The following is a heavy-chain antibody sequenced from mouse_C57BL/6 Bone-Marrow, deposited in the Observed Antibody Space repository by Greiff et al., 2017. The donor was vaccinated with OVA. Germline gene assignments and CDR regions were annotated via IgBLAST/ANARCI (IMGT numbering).Heavy chain of an antibody. CDR3: ARPYYSNYVWFAY. Sequence: QVQLQQSGAELVRPGSSVKLSCKASGYTFTSYWMHWVKQRPIQGLEWIGNIDPSDSETHYNQKFKDKATLTVDKSSSTAYMQLSSLTSEDSAVYYCARPYYSNYVWFAYWGQGTLVTVSA. J-gene: IGHJ3*01. CDR1: GYTFTSYW. D-gene: IGHD2-5*01. V-gene: IGHV1-52*01. CDR2: IDPSDSET.